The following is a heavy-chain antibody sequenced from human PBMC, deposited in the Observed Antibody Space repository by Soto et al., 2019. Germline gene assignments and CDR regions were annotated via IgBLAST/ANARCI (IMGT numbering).Heavy chain of an antibody. Sequence: GGSLRLSCAASGFTFSTYAMTWVRQAPGKGLEWVSAISPSNGNTYYADSVKGRFTISRDNSKNTLSLQMNSLRAEDTAVYYCAKLLTPVLPAARVMDVWGQGTTVTVSS. CDR2: ISPSNGNT. CDR3: AKLLTPVLPAARVMDV. D-gene: IGHD2-2*01. CDR1: GFTFSTYA. J-gene: IGHJ6*02. V-gene: IGHV3-23*01.